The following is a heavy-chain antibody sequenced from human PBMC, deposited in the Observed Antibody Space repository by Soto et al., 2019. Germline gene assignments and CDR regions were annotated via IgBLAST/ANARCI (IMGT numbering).Heavy chain of an antibody. CDR2: TYYRSKWFN. Sequence: PSQTLSLTCAISGDSVSSKNAAWNWIRQSPSRGLEWLGRTYYRSKWFNDYADSVKSRLTITPDTSKNRFSLQLNSVTPEDTALYYCARDDYYGRDVWGQGTTVTVSS. CDR1: GDSVSSKNAA. CDR3: ARDDYYGRDV. J-gene: IGHJ6*02. V-gene: IGHV6-1*01.